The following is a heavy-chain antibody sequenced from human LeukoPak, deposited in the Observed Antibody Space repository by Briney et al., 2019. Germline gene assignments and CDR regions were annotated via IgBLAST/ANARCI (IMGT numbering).Heavy chain of an antibody. D-gene: IGHD3-10*01. CDR2: ISGSGGST. Sequence: GGSLRLSCAASGFTFSSYAMSWVRQAPGKGLEWVSAISGSGGSTYYADSVEGRFTISRDNSKNTLYLQMNSLRAEDTAVYYCAKDHGSGSYYNGAFDIWGQGTMVTVSS. CDR3: AKDHGSGSYYNGAFDI. CDR1: GFTFSSYA. V-gene: IGHV3-23*01. J-gene: IGHJ3*02.